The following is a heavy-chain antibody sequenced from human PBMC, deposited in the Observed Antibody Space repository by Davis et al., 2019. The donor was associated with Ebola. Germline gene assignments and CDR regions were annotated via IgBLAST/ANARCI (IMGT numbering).Heavy chain of an antibody. D-gene: IGHD4-17*01. CDR1: GFTFGDYA. CDR2: ISSSSSTI. J-gene: IGHJ4*02. CDR3: ARDGGDYGAAKADY. Sequence: GGSLRLSCTTSGFTFGDYAMTWVRQAPGKGLEWVSYISSSSSTIHYADSVKGRFTISRDNAKNSLYLQMNRLRDEDTAMYYCARDGGDYGAAKADYWGQGTLVTVSS. V-gene: IGHV3-48*02.